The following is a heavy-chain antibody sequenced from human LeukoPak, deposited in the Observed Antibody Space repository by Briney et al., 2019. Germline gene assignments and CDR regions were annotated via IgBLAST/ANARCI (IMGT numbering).Heavy chain of an antibody. V-gene: IGHV5-51*01. CDR1: GYSFTSYW. J-gene: IGHJ6*03. Sequence: GESLKISCKGSGYSFTSYWIGWVRQMPGKGLEWMGIIYPGDSDTRYSPSFQGRVTISADKSISTAYLQRSSLKASDTAMYYCARHSGSYGRYYYYYMDVWGKGTTVTVSS. CDR2: IYPGDSDT. CDR3: ARHSGSYGRYYYYYMDV. D-gene: IGHD1-26*01.